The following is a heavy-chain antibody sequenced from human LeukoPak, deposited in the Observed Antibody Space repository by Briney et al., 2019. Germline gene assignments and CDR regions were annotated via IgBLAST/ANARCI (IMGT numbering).Heavy chain of an antibody. CDR2: TYYIGST. D-gene: IGHD2-15*01. V-gene: IGHV4-59*01. CDR3: AREASGYCSGGSCYSGWFDP. J-gene: IGHJ5*02. Sequence: SETLSLTCTVSGGSISSYYWSWIRQPPGKGLEWIGYTYYIGSTNYNPSLKSRVTISVDTSKNQFSLKLSSVTAADTAVYYCAREASGYCSGGSCYSGWFDPWGQGTLVTVSS. CDR1: GGSISSYY.